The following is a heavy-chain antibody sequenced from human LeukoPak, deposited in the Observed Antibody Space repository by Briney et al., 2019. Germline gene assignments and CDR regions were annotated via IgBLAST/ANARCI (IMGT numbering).Heavy chain of an antibody. CDR2: IKSNTDGGTT. CDR1: GFTFSNAW. J-gene: IGHJ4*02. Sequence: GGSLRLSCATSGFTFSNAWMSWVRQAPGKGLEWVGRIKSNTDGGTTDYAAPVKGRFTISRDDSKNTLYLQMNSLKPEDTAVYFCTTDLRWELPPPGYWGQGTLVTVSS. CDR3: TTDLRWELPPPGY. V-gene: IGHV3-15*01. D-gene: IGHD1-26*01.